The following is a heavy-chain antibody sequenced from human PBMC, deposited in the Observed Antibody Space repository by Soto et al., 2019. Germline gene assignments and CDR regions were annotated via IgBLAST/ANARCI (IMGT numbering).Heavy chain of an antibody. Sequence: EVQVLESGGGLVQPGGSLRLSCAASGFTFSSYAMSWVRQAPGQGLEWVSAISGSGSNPYYADSVKGRFTISRDNSKNTLCLQMNSLRAEDTALYYGAKTASMTSRDGCDRWGQGTLVTVST. CDR3: AKTASMTSRDGCDR. CDR2: ISGSGSNP. D-gene: IGHD4-17*01. V-gene: IGHV3-23*01. CDR1: GFTFSSYA. J-gene: IGHJ5*02.